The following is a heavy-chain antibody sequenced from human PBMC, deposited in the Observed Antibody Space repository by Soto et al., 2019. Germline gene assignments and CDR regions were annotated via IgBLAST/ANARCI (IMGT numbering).Heavy chain of an antibody. Sequence: QVQLQESGPGLVKPSQTLSLTCTVSGGSISSGDYYWSWIRQPPGKGLEWIGYIYYSGSTYYNPSRKSRVTISVDTSKNQFSLKLSSVTAADTAVYYCAREPTLYGDHRYFDLWGRGTLVTVSS. CDR2: IYYSGST. V-gene: IGHV4-30-4*01. CDR3: AREPTLYGDHRYFDL. CDR1: GGSISSGDYY. D-gene: IGHD4-17*01. J-gene: IGHJ2*01.